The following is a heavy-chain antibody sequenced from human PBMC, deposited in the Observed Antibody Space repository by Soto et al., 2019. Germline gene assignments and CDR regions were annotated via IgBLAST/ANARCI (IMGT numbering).Heavy chain of an antibody. CDR3: EKDNPSCGLDV. D-gene: IGHD1-20*01. Sequence: QVQLVQSGAEVKKPGASVKVTCKASGYTFTSYDINWVRQATGQGLEWMGWMNPNSGNTGYVQKFKGRVTSTRNTAISTAYMGLCILRYEDPPVYYWEKDNPSCGLDVWGQGPRVTVSS. V-gene: IGHV1-8*01. CDR1: GYTFTSYD. CDR2: MNPNSGNT. J-gene: IGHJ6*02.